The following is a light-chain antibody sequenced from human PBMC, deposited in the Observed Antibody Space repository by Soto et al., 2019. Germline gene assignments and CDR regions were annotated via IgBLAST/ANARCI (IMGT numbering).Light chain of an antibody. CDR1: SSDVGAHNR. CDR2: EVS. V-gene: IGLV2-14*01. J-gene: IGLJ1*01. CDR3: NALTTTGTYV. Sequence: QSALTQPASVSGSPGQSITISCIGTSSDVGAHNRVSWYQQHPGQAPKVIIYEVSNRPSGVSNRFSGSKSGNTASLTISGLQAEDEADYYCNALTTTGTYVFGTGTKLTVL.